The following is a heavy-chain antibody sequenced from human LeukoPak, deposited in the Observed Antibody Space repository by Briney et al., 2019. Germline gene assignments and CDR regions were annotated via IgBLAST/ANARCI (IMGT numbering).Heavy chain of an antibody. Sequence: SETLSLTCAVYGGSFSGYYWSWIRQPPGKGLEWIGEINHSGSANYNPSLKSRVTISVDTSKSPFSLELSSVTAADTAVYYCAKDQSLDYWGQGTLVTVSS. CDR2: INHSGSA. CDR3: AKDQSLDY. CDR1: GGSFSGYY. V-gene: IGHV4-34*01. J-gene: IGHJ4*02.